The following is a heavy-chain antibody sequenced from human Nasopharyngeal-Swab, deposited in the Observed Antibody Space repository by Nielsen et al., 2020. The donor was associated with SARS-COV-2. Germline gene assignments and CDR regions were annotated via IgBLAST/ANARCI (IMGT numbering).Heavy chain of an antibody. J-gene: IGHJ5*02. V-gene: IGHV1-2*04. CDR2: INPNSGGT. CDR3: ARGVYGESNWFDP. Sequence: ASVKVSCKASGYTFTGYYMHWVRQAPGQGLEWMGWINPNSGGTNYAQKFQGWVTMTRDTSISTAYMELSRLRSDDTAVYYCARGVYGESNWFDPWGQGTLVTVSS. D-gene: IGHD4-17*01. CDR1: GYTFTGYY.